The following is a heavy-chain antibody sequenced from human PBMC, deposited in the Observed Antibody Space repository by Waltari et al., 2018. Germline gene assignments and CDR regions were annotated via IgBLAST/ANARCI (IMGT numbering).Heavy chain of an antibody. Sequence: EVHLLESGGGLVQPGGSLRLSCTASGFTFGNYAMGWVRQAPGKGRGWVSAMRGSGDKTYYADSVKGRFTISRDNSKNTLFLQMDSLRADDTALYYCARDGARGGGSCYNYWGQGSLVTVSS. CDR1: GFTFGNYA. D-gene: IGHD2-15*01. V-gene: IGHV3-23*01. CDR3: ARDGARGGGSCYNY. CDR2: MRGSGDKT. J-gene: IGHJ4*02.